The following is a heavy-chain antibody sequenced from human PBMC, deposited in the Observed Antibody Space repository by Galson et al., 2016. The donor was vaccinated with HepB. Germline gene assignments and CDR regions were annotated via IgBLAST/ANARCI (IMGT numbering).Heavy chain of an antibody. J-gene: IGHJ6*02. Sequence: SLRLSCAGSGFTFSSFAMSWVRQAPGKGLEWVPGNSGSGETTYYADSVKGRFAISRDNSKNTLYLQMLSLGAEDTAVYYCARGLGSTNYGLDVWGQGTTVTVSS. CDR3: ARGLGSTNYGLDV. D-gene: IGHD4-11*01. V-gene: IGHV3-23*01. CDR1: GFTFSSFA. CDR2: NSGSGETT.